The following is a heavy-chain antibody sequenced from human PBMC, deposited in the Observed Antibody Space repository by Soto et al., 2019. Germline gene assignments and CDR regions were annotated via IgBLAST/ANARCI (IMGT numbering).Heavy chain of an antibody. V-gene: IGHV4-4*07. J-gene: IGHJ4*02. CDR2: IDNSRST. CDR3: ARGGQDFWSGPFDY. CDR1: GGSISNYF. Sequence: QGQLQESGPGLVKPSETLSLTCTVSGGSISNYFCNWIRQPAGKGLEWIGRIDNSRSTNYNPSLKSRITMSADTSRNQFSLKLNSVTAADTAVYYCARGGQDFWSGPFDYWGQGALVTVSS. D-gene: IGHD3-3*01.